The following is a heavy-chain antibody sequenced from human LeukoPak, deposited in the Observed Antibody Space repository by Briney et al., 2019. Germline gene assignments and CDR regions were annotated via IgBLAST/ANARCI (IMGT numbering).Heavy chain of an antibody. V-gene: IGHV3-11*06. Sequence: GGSLRLSCAASGFTFSDYYMSWIRQAPGKGLEWVSYISSSSSYTNYADSVKGRFTISRDNAKNSLYLQMNSLRAEDTAVYYCARDLDYYDSSGYYWSRYYGMDVWGQGTTVTVSS. CDR3: ARDLDYYDSSGYYWSRYYGMDV. CDR2: ISSSSSYT. D-gene: IGHD3-22*01. CDR1: GFTFSDYY. J-gene: IGHJ6*02.